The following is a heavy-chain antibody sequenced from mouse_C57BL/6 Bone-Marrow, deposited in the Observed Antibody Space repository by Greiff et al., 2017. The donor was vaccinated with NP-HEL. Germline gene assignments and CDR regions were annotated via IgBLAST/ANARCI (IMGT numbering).Heavy chain of an antibody. J-gene: IGHJ2*01. V-gene: IGHV5-12*01. D-gene: IGHD2-1*01. CDR1: GFTFSDYY. Sequence: EVQVVESGGGLVQPGGSLKLSCAASGFTFSDYYMYWVRQTPEKRLEWVAYISNGGGSTYYPDTVKGRFTISRDNAKNTLYLQMSRLKSEDTAMYYCARLRYYGNSHFDYWGQGTTLTVSS. CDR2: ISNGGGST. CDR3: ARLRYYGNSHFDY.